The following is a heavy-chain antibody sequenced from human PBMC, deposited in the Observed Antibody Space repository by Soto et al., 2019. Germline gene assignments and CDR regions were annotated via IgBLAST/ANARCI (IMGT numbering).Heavy chain of an antibody. Sequence: SETLSLTCTVSGGSISSYYWSWIRQPPGKGLEWIGYIYYSGSTNYNPSLKSRVTISVDTSKNQFSLKLSSVTAADTAVYYCARDPGYRSGWSYRIYYYYYGMDVWGQGTTVTVSS. V-gene: IGHV4-59*01. J-gene: IGHJ6*02. CDR1: GGSISSYY. CDR2: IYYSGST. D-gene: IGHD6-19*01. CDR3: ARDPGYRSGWSYRIYYYYYGMDV.